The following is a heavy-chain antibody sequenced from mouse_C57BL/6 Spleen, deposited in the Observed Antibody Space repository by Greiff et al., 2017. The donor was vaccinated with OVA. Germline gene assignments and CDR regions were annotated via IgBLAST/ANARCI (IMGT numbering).Heavy chain of an antibody. CDR1: GFTFSDYY. V-gene: IGHV5-16*01. D-gene: IGHD2-2*01. CDR3: ARDLMVTTWYFDV. CDR2: INYDGSST. J-gene: IGHJ1*03. Sequence: EVNVVESEGGLVQPGSSMKLSCTASGFTFSDYYMAWVRQVPEKGLEWVANINYDGSSTYYLDSLKSRFIISRDNAKNILYLQMSSLKSEDTATYYCARDLMVTTWYFDVWGTGTTVTVSS.